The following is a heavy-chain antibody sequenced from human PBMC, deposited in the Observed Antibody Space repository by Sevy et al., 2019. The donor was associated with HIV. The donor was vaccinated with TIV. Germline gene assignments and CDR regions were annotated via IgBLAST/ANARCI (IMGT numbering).Heavy chain of an antibody. CDR3: VRGPNCGVGGCQQISPYCLDV. CDR2: IRNRPNSYTT. V-gene: IGHV3-72*01. CDR1: GFTFSDHY. D-gene: IGHD2-21*01. Sequence: GGSLRLSCAASGFTFSDHYVDWVRQAPGKGLEWVGRIRNRPNSYTTEYAGSVEGRFTISRDDSKNSRHLQMNSLKTEESAVYYGVRGPNCGVGGCQQISPYCLDVWGKGATVTVSS. J-gene: IGHJ6*03.